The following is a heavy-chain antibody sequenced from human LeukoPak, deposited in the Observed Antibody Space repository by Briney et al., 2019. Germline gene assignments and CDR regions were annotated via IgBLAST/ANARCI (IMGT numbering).Heavy chain of an antibody. CDR2: VSGRDTST. V-gene: IGHV3-23*01. Sequence: PGGSLRLSCAASGFTFSNYAMSWVRQAPGKGLEWVSAVSGRDTSTYYTDSVKGRFTISRDNSKNTLYLQMNSLSAEDTAIYYCAKWGDYDVLTGYYDSDYWGQGTLSPSPQ. CDR3: AKWGDYDVLTGYYDSDY. D-gene: IGHD3-9*01. CDR1: GFTFSNYA. J-gene: IGHJ4*02.